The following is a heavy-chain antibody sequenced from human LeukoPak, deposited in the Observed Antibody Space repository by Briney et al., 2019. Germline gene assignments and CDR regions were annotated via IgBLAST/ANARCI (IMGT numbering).Heavy chain of an antibody. Sequence: PGGSLRLSCVASGFTFSSYEFNWVRQAPGKGLDWVAFISSSGTTIYYTDSVKDRFIISRDNSKNSLYLQVNSLRAEDTALYYCARGSIPPDYWGQGTLVTVSS. CDR2: ISSSGTTI. D-gene: IGHD2-21*01. V-gene: IGHV3-48*03. CDR3: ARGSIPPDY. CDR1: GFTFSSYE. J-gene: IGHJ4*02.